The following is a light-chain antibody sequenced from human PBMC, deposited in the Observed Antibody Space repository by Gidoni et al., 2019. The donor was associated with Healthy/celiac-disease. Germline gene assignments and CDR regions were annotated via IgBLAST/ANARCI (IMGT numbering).Light chain of an antibody. CDR1: QVVSSY. J-gene: IGKJ4*01. CDR2: DAS. CDR3: QQCSNWPLT. Sequence: PATLSVSPWDRAPLPCRASQVVSSYLAWYQQKPGQAPRLLIYDASTRATGIPARFSCSGSGTDFTLTISSLQPEDFAVYYCQQCSNWPLTFGGGTKVEIK. V-gene: IGKV3-11*01.